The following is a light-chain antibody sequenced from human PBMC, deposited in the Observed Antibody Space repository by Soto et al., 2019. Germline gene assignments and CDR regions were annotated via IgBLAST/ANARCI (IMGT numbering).Light chain of an antibody. J-gene: IGKJ4*01. CDR3: QQYENLPLT. CDR1: QDITYY. CDR2: DAA. Sequence: DIQMNQSPSSLSASVGDGVTITCQASQDITYYLNWYQQKPGKSPKLLIFDAANLEAGVPSRFSGSGSGTDFTFTISSLQPEDIATYYCQQYENLPLTFGGGTKVE. V-gene: IGKV1-33*01.